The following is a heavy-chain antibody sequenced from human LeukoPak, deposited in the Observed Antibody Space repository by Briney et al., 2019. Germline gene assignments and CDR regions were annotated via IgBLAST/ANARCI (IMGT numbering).Heavy chain of an antibody. CDR1: GFTVSSNY. CDR3: ARDGVSTIFGVVTFYGMDV. Sequence: GGSLRLSCAASGFTVSSNYMSWVRQAPGKRLEWGSVIYSGGSTYYADSVKGRFTISRDNSKNTLYLQMNSLRAEDTAVYYCARDGVSTIFGVVTFYGMDVWGQGTTVTVSS. CDR2: IYSGGST. D-gene: IGHD3-3*01. J-gene: IGHJ6*02. V-gene: IGHV3-66*02.